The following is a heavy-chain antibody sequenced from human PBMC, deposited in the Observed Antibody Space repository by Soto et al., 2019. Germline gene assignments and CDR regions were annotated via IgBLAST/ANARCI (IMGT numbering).Heavy chain of an antibody. CDR3: GKERRGSGWSVCNF. J-gene: IGHJ4*02. CDR1: GFIFRDYA. D-gene: IGHD6-19*01. V-gene: IGHV3-23*01. CDR2: ISGSGDSA. Sequence: VQLLESGGGLVQPGGSLRLSCAASGFIFRDYAMNWVRQAPGKGLEWVSDISGSGDSARYADSVKGRFTISRDNSRNMLYMQIKSLRVEDTAVYYCGKERRGSGWSVCNFWGQGTLVTVSS.